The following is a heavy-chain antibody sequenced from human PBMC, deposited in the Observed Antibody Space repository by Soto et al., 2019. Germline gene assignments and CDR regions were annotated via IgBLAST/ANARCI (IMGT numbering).Heavy chain of an antibody. Sequence: SETLSLTCNVSGDFLSSYYWSWIRQSPVKGLEWIGYIYYSGVTNYSPSLRSRVTMLVDTFKNQFSLKLNSVTAADTAVYYCARGGCSGGSCQALDYWGQGTLVTVSS. J-gene: IGHJ4*02. CDR1: GDFLSSYY. CDR2: IYYSGVT. CDR3: ARGGCSGGSCQALDY. V-gene: IGHV4-59*01. D-gene: IGHD2-15*01.